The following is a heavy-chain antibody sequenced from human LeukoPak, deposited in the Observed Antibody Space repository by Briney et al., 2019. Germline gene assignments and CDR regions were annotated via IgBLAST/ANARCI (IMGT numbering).Heavy chain of an antibody. V-gene: IGHV4-39*01. Sequence: SETLSLTCTVSGGSISSSSYYWGWIRQPPGKGLEWIGSIYYTRSAYYNPSLKSRVTISVDTSKNQFSLKLTSVTAADTAVYYCARGVTMIVVVIHDWYFDLWGRGTLVTVSS. CDR2: IYYTRSA. D-gene: IGHD3-22*01. CDR3: ARGVTMIVVVIHDWYFDL. J-gene: IGHJ2*01. CDR1: GGSISSSSYY.